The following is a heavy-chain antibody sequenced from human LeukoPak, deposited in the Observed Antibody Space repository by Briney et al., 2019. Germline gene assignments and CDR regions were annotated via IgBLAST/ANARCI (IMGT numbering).Heavy chain of an antibody. Sequence: KAGGSLRLSCAASGFTFSSYSMNWVRQAPGKGLEWVSSISSSSSYIYYEDSVKGRFTISRDNAKNSLYLQMNSLRAEDTALYYCARSDSSGYGDAFDIWGQGTMVTASS. CDR2: ISSSSSYI. CDR3: ARSDSSGYGDAFDI. D-gene: IGHD3-22*01. V-gene: IGHV3-21*04. J-gene: IGHJ3*02. CDR1: GFTFSSYS.